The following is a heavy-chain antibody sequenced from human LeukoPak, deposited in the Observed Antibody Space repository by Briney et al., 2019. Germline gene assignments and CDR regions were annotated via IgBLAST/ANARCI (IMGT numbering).Heavy chain of an antibody. CDR1: GGSISSYY. D-gene: IGHD3-22*01. J-gene: IGHJ3*02. Sequence: PSETLSLTCTVSGGSISSYYWSWIRQPPGKGLEWIGYIYYSGSTNYNPSLKSRVTISVDTSKNQFSLKLSSVTAADTAVYYCYDSSGYYYPFDIWGQGTMVTVSS. CDR3: YDSSGYYYPFDI. V-gene: IGHV4-59*08. CDR2: IYYSGST.